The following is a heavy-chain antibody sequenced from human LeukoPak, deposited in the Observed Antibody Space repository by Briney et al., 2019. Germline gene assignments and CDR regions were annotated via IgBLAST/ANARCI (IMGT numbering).Heavy chain of an antibody. V-gene: IGHV3-9*03. Sequence: PGGSLRLSCAASGFTFDDYAMHWVRRAPGKGLEWVSGISWNSGSIGYADSVKGRFTISRDNAKNSLYLQMNSLRAEDMALYYCAKLGTDYYDSSGLVSDAFDIWGQGTMVTVSS. CDR1: GFTFDDYA. CDR2: ISWNSGSI. D-gene: IGHD3-22*01. CDR3: AKLGTDYYDSSGLVSDAFDI. J-gene: IGHJ3*02.